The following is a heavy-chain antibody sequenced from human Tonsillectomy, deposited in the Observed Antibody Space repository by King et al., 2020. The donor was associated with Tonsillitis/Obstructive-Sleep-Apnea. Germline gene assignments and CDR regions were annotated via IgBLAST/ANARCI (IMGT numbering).Heavy chain of an antibody. CDR2: IRSKAYGGTT. Sequence: VQLVESGGGLVQPGRSLRLSCTASGFTFGDYAMNWVRQAPGKGLEWVGCIRSKAYGGTTEYAASVKGRFTISRDDSKSIAYLQMNSLKTEDTAVYYCTRVGSGITAVYGIDVWGQGTTVTVSS. J-gene: IGHJ6*02. CDR3: TRVGSGITAVYGIDV. CDR1: GFTFGDYA. V-gene: IGHV3-49*04. D-gene: IGHD6-13*01.